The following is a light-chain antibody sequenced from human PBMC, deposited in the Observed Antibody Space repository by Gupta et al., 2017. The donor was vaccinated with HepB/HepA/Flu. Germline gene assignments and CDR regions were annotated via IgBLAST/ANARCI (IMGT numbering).Light chain of an antibody. CDR2: GAS. CDR1: QSVSSSY. V-gene: IGKV3-20*01. J-gene: IGKJ1*01. Sequence: ELVLTQSPGTLSSSPGERATLSCRASQSVSSSYLAWYQQKPGQAPRLLIYGASSRATGIPDRFSGSGSGTGFTLTINRLEPEDFAVYYCQQYGSSPRTFGQGTKVEIK. CDR3: QQYGSSPRT.